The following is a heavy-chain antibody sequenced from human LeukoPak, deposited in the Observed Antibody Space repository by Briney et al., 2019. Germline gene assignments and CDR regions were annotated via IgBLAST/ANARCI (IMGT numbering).Heavy chain of an antibody. J-gene: IGHJ4*02. CDR1: GFTFSSYA. CDR2: ISGSGGAT. CDR3: ATDLNSGTYGRY. V-gene: IGHV3-23*01. D-gene: IGHD1-26*01. Sequence: GGSLRLSCAASGFTFSSYAMSWVRQAPGKGLEWVSAISGSGGATYYADSVEGRFTISRDNSKNTPYLQMNSLKAEDTAVYYCATDLNSGTYGRYWGQGTLVTVSS.